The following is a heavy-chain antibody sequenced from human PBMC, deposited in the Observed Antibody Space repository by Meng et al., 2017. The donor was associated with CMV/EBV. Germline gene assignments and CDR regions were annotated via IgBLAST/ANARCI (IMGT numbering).Heavy chain of an antibody. V-gene: IGHV1-8*01. Sequence: ASVKVSCKASGYTFTSYDINWVRQATGQGLEWMGWMNPNSGNTGYAQKFQGRVTMTRNTSISTAYMELSSLRSEDTAVYYCARVSGGAYGMGVWGQGTTVTVSS. CDR3: ARVSGGAYGMGV. D-gene: IGHD2/OR15-2a*01. CDR1: GYTFTSYD. J-gene: IGHJ6*02. CDR2: MNPNSGNT.